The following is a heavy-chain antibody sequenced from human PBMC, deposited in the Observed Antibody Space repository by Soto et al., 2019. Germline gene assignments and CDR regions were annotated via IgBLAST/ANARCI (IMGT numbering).Heavy chain of an antibody. D-gene: IGHD1-26*01. Sequence: QVQLVESGGGVVQPGRSLRLSCAASGFTFSSYGMHWVRQAPGKGLEWVAVIAYDGSNKYYADSLKGRFTISRDKSKNPLYLQKNSLRAEDAAVYYCAKGSGRWLELQDWFDPWGQGTLVTVSS. CDR3: AKGSGRWLELQDWFDP. V-gene: IGHV3-30*18. CDR2: IAYDGSNK. J-gene: IGHJ5*02. CDR1: GFTFSSYG.